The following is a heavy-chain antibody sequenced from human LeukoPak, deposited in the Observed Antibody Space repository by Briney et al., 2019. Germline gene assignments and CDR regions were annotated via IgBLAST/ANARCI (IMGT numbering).Heavy chain of an antibody. Sequence: QSGGSLRLSCAASGFTFSSYAMHWVRQAPGKGLEWVAVISYDGSNKYYADSVKGRFTISRDNSKNTLYLQMNSLRAEDTAVYYCAREGDPKFYGDYGTVTYWGQGTLVTVSS. CDR3: AREGDPKFYGDYGTVTY. V-gene: IGHV3-30*04. D-gene: IGHD4-17*01. J-gene: IGHJ4*02. CDR2: ISYDGSNK. CDR1: GFTFSSYA.